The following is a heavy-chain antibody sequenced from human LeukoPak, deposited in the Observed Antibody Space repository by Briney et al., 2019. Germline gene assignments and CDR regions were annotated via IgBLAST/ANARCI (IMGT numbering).Heavy chain of an antibody. CDR2: ISSSSSYI. J-gene: IGHJ6*02. V-gene: IGHV3-21*01. CDR3: ARPPSYYDSSGYPDV. Sequence: GGSLRLSCAASGFTFSSYAMSWVRQAPGKGLEWVSSISSSSSYIYYADSVKGRFTISRDNAKNSLYLQMNSLRAEDTAVYYCARPPSYYDSSGYPDVWGQGTTVTVSS. CDR1: GFTFSSYA. D-gene: IGHD3-22*01.